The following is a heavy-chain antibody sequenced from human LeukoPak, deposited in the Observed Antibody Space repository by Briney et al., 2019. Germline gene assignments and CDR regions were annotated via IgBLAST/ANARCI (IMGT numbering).Heavy chain of an antibody. Sequence: SETLSLTCTVSSGSISSSSYYWGWIRQPPGKGLEWIGSIYYSGSTYYNPSLKSRVAISVDTSKNQFSLKLSSVTAADTAVYYCARDVGQLGRGFDYWGQGTLVTVSS. CDR3: ARDVGQLGRGFDY. CDR1: SGSISSSSYY. V-gene: IGHV4-39*07. J-gene: IGHJ4*02. D-gene: IGHD6-6*01. CDR2: IYYSGST.